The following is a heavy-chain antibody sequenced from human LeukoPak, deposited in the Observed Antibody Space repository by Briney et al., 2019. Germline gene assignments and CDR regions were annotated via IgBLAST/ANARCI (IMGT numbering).Heavy chain of an antibody. Sequence: ASVKVSCKTSGYTFTAYYLSWVRQAPGQGLEWMGWIHPASGGTNYAQKFQGRVTMTEDTSTDTAYMELSSLRSEDTAVYYCATRRIFCHHDWGQGTLVTVSS. CDR1: GYTFTAYY. J-gene: IGHJ4*02. CDR2: IHPASGGT. CDR3: ATRRIFCHHD. V-gene: IGHV1-2*02. D-gene: IGHD3-9*01.